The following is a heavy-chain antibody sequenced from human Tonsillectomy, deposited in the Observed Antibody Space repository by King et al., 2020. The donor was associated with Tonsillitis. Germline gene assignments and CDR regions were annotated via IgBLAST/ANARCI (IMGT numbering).Heavy chain of an antibody. J-gene: IGHJ6*02. CDR1: GFTFSSYS. Sequence: VQLVESGGGLVKPGGSLRLSCAASGFTFSSYSMNWVRQAPGKGLEWVSSISSSSSYIYYADSVKDRFTISRDNPKNSLYLQMNSLRAEDTAVYYCARGRVPADKSTFPTHYGMDVWGQGTTVTVSS. CDR3: ARGRVPADKSTFPTHYGMDV. V-gene: IGHV3-21*01. D-gene: IGHD2-2*01. CDR2: ISSSSSYI.